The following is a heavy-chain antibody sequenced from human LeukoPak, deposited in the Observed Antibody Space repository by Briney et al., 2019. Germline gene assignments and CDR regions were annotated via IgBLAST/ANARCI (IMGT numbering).Heavy chain of an antibody. J-gene: IGHJ4*01. D-gene: IGHD6-13*01. CDR2: IKKDGSEK. Sequence: TGGSLTLSCEVSGFTFSNYWMSWVRQAPGKGLEWVANIKKDGSEKYYVDSVKGQFTISRDNVKNSVFLQMNSLRAEDTAVYYCGREATGYSASWLDYWGHGTLVTVSS. CDR1: GFTFSNYW. CDR3: GREATGYSASWLDY. V-gene: IGHV3-7*01.